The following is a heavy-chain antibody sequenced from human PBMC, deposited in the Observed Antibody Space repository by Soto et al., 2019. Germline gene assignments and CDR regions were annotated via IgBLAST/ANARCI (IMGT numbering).Heavy chain of an antibody. V-gene: IGHV4-39*01. Sequence: QLQLQESGPGLVKPSETLSLTCTVSGGSFSSSSYYWGWIRQPPGKGLEWFGSIHHSGNTYHSPSLQRRGTXXVXTXXNQFSLKLSFVTAADTAVYDCARILRTEGYWYLDLGGRGTLVTVSS. CDR3: ARILRTEGYWYLDL. CDR2: IHHSGNT. CDR1: GGSFSSSSYY. J-gene: IGHJ2*01.